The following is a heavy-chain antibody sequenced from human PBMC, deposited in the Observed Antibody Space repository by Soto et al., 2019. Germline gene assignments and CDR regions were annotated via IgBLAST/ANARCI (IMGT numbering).Heavy chain of an antibody. V-gene: IGHV1-18*01. D-gene: IGHD1-1*01. CDR1: GYAFTTYG. CDR3: ARGRYGDY. CDR2: ISAHNGNT. J-gene: IGHJ4*02. Sequence: QVHLVQSGAEVKKPGASVKVSCKGSGYAFTTYGITWVRQAPGQGLAWMGWISAHNGNTNYAQKLQGRVTVTRDTSTSTAYMERRGPRSDDTAVYYCARGRYGDYWGQGALVTVSS.